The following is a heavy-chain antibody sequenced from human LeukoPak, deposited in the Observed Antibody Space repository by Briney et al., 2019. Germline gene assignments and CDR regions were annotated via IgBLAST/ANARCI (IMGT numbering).Heavy chain of an antibody. CDR2: IYHSGIT. D-gene: IGHD6-6*01. CDR1: GGSLTSNNW. CDR3: AKDLGSSRPRGDC. Sequence: PSETLSLTCAVSGGSLTSNNWWNWVRQPPGKGLEWIGEIYHSGITNYNSSLKSRVTISVDKSKNQFSLRLTSVTAADTAVYYCAKDLGSSRPRGDCWGQGTLVTVSS. V-gene: IGHV4-4*02. J-gene: IGHJ4*02.